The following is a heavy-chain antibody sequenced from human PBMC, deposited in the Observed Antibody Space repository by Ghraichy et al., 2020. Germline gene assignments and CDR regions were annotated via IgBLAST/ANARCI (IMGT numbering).Heavy chain of an antibody. CDR1: GFTFSSFA. D-gene: IGHD6-13*01. V-gene: IGHV3-23*01. CDR2: ISGSTGST. Sequence: GASLRLSCAASGFTFSSFAMTWVRQAPGKGLEWVSGISGSTGSTYYADSVKGRFTVSRDNSNNTLYLQMNSLRAEDTAVYYCAKGWGSTWPPNPWGQGTLVTVSS. CDR3: AKGWGSTWPPNP. J-gene: IGHJ5*02.